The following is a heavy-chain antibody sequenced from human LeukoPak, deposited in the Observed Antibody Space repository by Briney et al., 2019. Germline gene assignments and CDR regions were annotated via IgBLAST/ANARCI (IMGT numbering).Heavy chain of an antibody. V-gene: IGHV3-23*01. CDR3: AKEHYGSGMTTLDY. Sequence: GGSLRLSCAASGFTFSSCAMTWVRQAPGKGLEWVSGISGSGGNTYYPDSVRGRFTISRDNSKNTLSLQMNSLRAEDTAVYYCAKEHYGSGMTTLDYWGQGALVTVSS. CDR1: GFTFSSCA. CDR2: ISGSGGNT. J-gene: IGHJ4*02. D-gene: IGHD3-10*01.